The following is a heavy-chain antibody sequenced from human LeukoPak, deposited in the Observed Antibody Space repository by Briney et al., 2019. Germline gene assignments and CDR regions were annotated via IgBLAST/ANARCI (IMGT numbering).Heavy chain of an antibody. V-gene: IGHV1-69*04. CDR3: AREKGSLQLVNY. CDR1: GGTFSSYA. Sequence: ASVKVSCKASGGTFSSYAISWVRQAPGQGLEWMGRIIPILGIANYAQKFQGRVTITADKSTSTAYMELSSLRSEDTAVYYCAREKGSLQLVNYWGQGTLVTVPS. J-gene: IGHJ4*02. CDR2: IIPILGIA. D-gene: IGHD5-24*01.